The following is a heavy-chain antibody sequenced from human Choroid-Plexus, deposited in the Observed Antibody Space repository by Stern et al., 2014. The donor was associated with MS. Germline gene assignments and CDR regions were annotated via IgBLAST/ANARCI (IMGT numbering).Heavy chain of an antibody. D-gene: IGHD2-15*01. J-gene: IGHJ4*02. Sequence: VQLVESGGGVAQPGRPLILSCAASGFTFSNFGMHWVRQDPGKGLEWLALISYDGSDKYYADSVKGRFTIFRDNSKNTLYMHMNSLRAEDTAVYYCAKDRQWSTYFFDYWGQGSLVTVSS. V-gene: IGHV3-30*18. CDR2: ISYDGSDK. CDR3: AKDRQWSTYFFDY. CDR1: GFTFSNFG.